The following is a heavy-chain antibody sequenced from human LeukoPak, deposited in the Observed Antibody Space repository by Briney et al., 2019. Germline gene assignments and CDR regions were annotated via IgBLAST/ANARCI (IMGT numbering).Heavy chain of an antibody. J-gene: IGHJ4*02. CDR3: ARGSVLLGSSDY. D-gene: IGHD2-15*01. CDR1: GFTFSNAW. Sequence: GGSLRLSCVASGFTFSNAWMAWVRRAPGKGLEWVANIKQDGSAKNYVDSVKGRFTISRDNAKNSLYLQMNSLRAEDTAVYYCARGSVLLGSSDYWGQGTLVTVSS. V-gene: IGHV3-7*04. CDR2: IKQDGSAK.